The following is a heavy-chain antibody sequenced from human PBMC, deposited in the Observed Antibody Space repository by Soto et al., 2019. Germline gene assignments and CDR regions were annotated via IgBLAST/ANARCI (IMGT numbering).Heavy chain of an antibody. Sequence: SETLSLTCTVSGGSISSSSYYWGWIRQPPGKGLEWIGSIYYSGSTYYNPSLKSRVTISVDTSKNQFSLQLSSVTAADTAVYYCPRHARVRSSACEYYCRMDVSGQAPTGTVS. CDR2: IYYSGST. CDR1: GGSISSSSYY. CDR3: PRHARVRSSACEYYCRMDV. D-gene: IGHD6-6*01. J-gene: IGHJ6*02. V-gene: IGHV4-39*01.